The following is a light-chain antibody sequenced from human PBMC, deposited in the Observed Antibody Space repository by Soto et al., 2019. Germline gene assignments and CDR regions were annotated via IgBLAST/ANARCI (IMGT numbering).Light chain of an antibody. J-gene: IGKJ2*01. Sequence: DIVLTQSPGTLSLSPGERVTLSCRASQSINNNYLAWYQHTPGQAPRLIVYGASASATGIPDRFSGSGSGTYFTLTISRLEPEDFAVYYCQQYSSLYTFGQGTKLEIK. CDR2: GAS. CDR3: QQYSSLYT. V-gene: IGKV3-20*01. CDR1: QSINNNY.